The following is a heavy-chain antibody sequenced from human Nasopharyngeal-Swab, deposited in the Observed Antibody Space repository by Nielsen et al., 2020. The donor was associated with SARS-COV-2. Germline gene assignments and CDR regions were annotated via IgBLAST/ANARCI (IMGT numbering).Heavy chain of an antibody. CDR2: MSNDSYVI. V-gene: IGHV3-11*04. CDR1: GFSFSEYY. Sequence: GESLKISCAASGFSFSEYYMSWIRQAPGKGLEWLSYMSNDSYVIKYADSVKGRFTVSRDNAKNSLYLQMNSLTPEDTAMYYCARDAGWGGKYGSNWFDPWGQETLVTVSS. CDR3: ARDAGWGGKYGSNWFDP. J-gene: IGHJ5*02. D-gene: IGHD1-26*01.